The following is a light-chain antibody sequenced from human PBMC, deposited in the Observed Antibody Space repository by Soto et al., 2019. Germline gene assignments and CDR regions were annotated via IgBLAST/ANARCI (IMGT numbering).Light chain of an antibody. CDR3: QQSHSTPLT. Sequence: DIQMTQSPSSLSASVGDRVTITCRSSQSISSYLNWYQRKPGKAPNLLIYAASSLQSGVPSRFSGSGSGTDFTLTISSLQPEYDATYYCQQSHSTPLTFGGGTKVEVK. V-gene: IGKV1-39*01. J-gene: IGKJ4*01. CDR1: QSISSY. CDR2: AAS.